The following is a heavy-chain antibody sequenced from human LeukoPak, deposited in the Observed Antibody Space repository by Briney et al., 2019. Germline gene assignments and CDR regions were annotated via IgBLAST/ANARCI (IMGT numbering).Heavy chain of an antibody. D-gene: IGHD1-26*01. Sequence: ASVKVSCKASGYTFTGYYMHWVRQAPGQGLEWMGWINPNSGGTNYAQKFQGWVTMTRDTSISTAYMELSRLRSDDTAVYYCARGGSYYGSDYYYYYMDVWGKGTTVTVSS. CDR2: INPNSGGT. J-gene: IGHJ6*03. V-gene: IGHV1-2*04. CDR1: GYTFTGYY. CDR3: ARGGSYYGSDYYYYYMDV.